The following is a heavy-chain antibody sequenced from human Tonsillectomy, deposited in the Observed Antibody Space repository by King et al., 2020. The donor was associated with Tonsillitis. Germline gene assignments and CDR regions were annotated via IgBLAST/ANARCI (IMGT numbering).Heavy chain of an antibody. CDR1: GFTLSDYS. Sequence: VQLVESGGGLVKPGGSLRLSCAASGFTLSDYSMNWVRQGPGKGLEWVSSISPTGSYMYYADSVKGRFTISRDNAQNSLYLLMNRLRAEDTAVFYCTRGDYASAWSGDDYWGQGTLVTVSS. CDR3: TRGDYASAWSGDDY. D-gene: IGHD6-19*01. V-gene: IGHV3-21*01. CDR2: ISPTGSYM. J-gene: IGHJ4*02.